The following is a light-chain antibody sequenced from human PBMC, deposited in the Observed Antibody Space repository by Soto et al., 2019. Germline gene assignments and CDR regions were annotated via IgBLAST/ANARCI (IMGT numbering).Light chain of an antibody. V-gene: IGLV2-14*01. CDR2: EVR. CDR3: SAYTARSTLV. CDR1: MRDVGAYNL. Sequence: QSVLTQPASVSGSAGQSITISCSGTMRDVGAYNLVSWYQQHPGTAPKLIIYEVRNRPSGISSRFSGSRSGNTASLTISGLQPEDEGDYYWSAYTARSTLVFGGGTKLTVL. J-gene: IGLJ3*02.